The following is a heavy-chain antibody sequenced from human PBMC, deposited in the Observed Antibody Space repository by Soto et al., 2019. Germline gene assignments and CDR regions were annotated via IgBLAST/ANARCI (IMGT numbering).Heavy chain of an antibody. CDR3: IVGGDLLYYFDY. CDR1: GGTFSSYA. J-gene: IGHJ4*02. V-gene: IGHV1-69*13. Sequence: ASVKVSCKASGGTFSSYAISWVRQAPGQGLELMGVIIPIFGTANYAQKFHGRVTITADESTSTAYMELSSLRSEDTAVYYCIVGGDLLYYFDYWGQGTLVTVSS. CDR2: IIPIFGTA. D-gene: IGHD2-21*02.